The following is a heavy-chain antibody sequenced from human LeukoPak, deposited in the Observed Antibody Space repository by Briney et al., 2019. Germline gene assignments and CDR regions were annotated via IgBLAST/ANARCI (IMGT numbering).Heavy chain of an antibody. CDR3: ARVSSGPYYYYYYMDV. V-gene: IGHV3-48*03. CDR1: GFTFSSYE. CDR2: ISSSGSTI. D-gene: IGHD6-19*01. J-gene: IGHJ6*03. Sequence: GGSLRLSCAASGFTFSSYEVNWVRQAPGKGLEWVSYISSSGSTIYYADSVKGRFTISRDNAKNPLYLQMNSLRAEDTAVYYCARVSSGPYYYYYYMDVWGKGTTVTVSS.